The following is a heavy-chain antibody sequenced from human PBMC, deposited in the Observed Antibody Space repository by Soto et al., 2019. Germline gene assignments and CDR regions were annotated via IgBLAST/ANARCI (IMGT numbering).Heavy chain of an antibody. CDR2: INARDGST. J-gene: IGHJ3*02. CDR3: ATDHEDYYETSAYNDDFDI. CDR1: GYTFSDYY. D-gene: IGHD3-22*01. V-gene: IGHV1-46*01. Sequence: GASVKVSCRASGYTFSDYYMHWLRQPPGRRVVWMGLINARDGSTTYEQKFPGSVTMTRDTCANTVYMQMSSLTSEHTGVYYCATDHEDYYETSAYNDDFDIWGQGTMVTVSS.